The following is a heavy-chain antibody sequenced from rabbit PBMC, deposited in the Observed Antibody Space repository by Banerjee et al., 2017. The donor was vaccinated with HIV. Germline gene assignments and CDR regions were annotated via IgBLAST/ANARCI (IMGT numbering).Heavy chain of an antibody. CDR1: GFSFSSDYY. J-gene: IGHJ4*01. V-gene: IGHV1S43*01. Sequence: QSLEESGGDLVKPGASLTLTCIASGFSFSSDYYMCWVRQAPGKGLEWIGCIYTGDGSTDYASWVNGRFTISRSTSLNTVTLQMTSLTAADTATYFCVAYASSSGPNLWGPGTLVTVS. CDR2: IYTGDGST. D-gene: IGHD1-1*01. CDR3: VAYASSSGPNL.